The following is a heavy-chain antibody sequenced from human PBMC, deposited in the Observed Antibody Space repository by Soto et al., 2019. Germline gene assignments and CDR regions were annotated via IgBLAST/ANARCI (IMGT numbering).Heavy chain of an antibody. J-gene: IGHJ6*02. D-gene: IGHD3-10*01. CDR1: GGTFSSYA. V-gene: IGHV1-69*13. CDR2: IIPIFGTA. Sequence: ASVKVSCKASGGTFSSYAISWVRQAPGQGLEWMGGIIPIFGTANYAQKFQGRVTVTGDESTSTAYMELRSLRSEDTAVYYCARGGKYYYGSGSYSSKAANYYYGMDVWGQGTTVTVSS. CDR3: ARGGKYYYGSGSYSSKAANYYYGMDV.